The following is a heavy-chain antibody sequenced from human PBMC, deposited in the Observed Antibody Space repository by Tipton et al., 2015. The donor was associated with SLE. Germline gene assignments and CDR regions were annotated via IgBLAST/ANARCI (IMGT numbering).Heavy chain of an antibody. V-gene: IGHV3-74*01. D-gene: IGHD3-9*01. CDR2: INFDGTTT. Sequence: SLRLSCAASGFTFSSYWMHWVRQAPGKGLVWVSHINFDGTTTTHADSVKGRFTISRDNAKNTLYLQMNSLRAEDTAVYYCARGTSSDILTGAFDSRGQGTLVTVSS. J-gene: IGHJ4*02. CDR1: GFTFSSYW. CDR3: ARGTSSDILTGAFDS.